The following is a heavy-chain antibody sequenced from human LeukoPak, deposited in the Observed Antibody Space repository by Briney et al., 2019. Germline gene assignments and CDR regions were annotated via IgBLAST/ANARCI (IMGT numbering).Heavy chain of an antibody. V-gene: IGHV4-30-2*01. J-gene: IGHJ4*02. Sequence: SETLSLTFAVSGGSISSGGYSWSWIRQPPGKGLEWIEYIYHSGSTYYNPSLKSRVTISVDRSKNQFSLKLSSVTAADTAVYYCARGPLYDSSGYYYDFDYWGQGTLVTVSS. D-gene: IGHD3-22*01. CDR3: ARGPLYDSSGYYYDFDY. CDR1: GGSISSGGYS. CDR2: IYHSGST.